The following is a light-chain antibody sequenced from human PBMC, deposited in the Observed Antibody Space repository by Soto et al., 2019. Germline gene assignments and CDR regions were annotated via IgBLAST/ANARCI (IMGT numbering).Light chain of an antibody. J-gene: IGKJ5*01. CDR2: DAS. V-gene: IGKV1-39*01. CDR3: QQSYTAPSIT. CDR1: QDISNY. Sequence: DIQMTQSPSSLSASVGDRVTITCQASQDISNYLNWYQQKLGKAPKLLIYDASNLETRVPSRFSGSGSGTDFTLSISSLQPEDFATYYCQQSYTAPSITFGQGTRLEIK.